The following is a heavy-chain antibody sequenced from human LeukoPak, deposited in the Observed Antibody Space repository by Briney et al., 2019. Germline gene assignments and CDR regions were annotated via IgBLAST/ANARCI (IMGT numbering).Heavy chain of an antibody. V-gene: IGHV3-48*03. CDR1: GFTFSSYE. CDR3: AREEGLRGANDAFDI. CDR2: MSSSGSVI. D-gene: IGHD3-10*01. J-gene: IGHJ3*02. Sequence: GGSLRLSCAASGFTFSSYEMNWVRQAPGKGLEWMSYMSSSGSVIHYADSVKGRFTISRDNAKNSLYLQMNSLRAEDTAFYYCAREEGLRGANDAFDIWGQGTMVTVSS.